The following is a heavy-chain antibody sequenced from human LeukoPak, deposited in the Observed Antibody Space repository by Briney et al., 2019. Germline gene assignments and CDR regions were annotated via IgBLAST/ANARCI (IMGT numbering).Heavy chain of an antibody. D-gene: IGHD6-19*01. CDR1: GFSFSRYW. CDR2: INSDGSST. V-gene: IGHV3-74*01. CDR3: TTLAASGWSDY. Sequence: GGSLRLSCVASGFSFSRYWMHWVRRAPGKGLVWVSRINSDGSSTSNADSVKGRFTISRDNAKNTLYLQMNSLRAEDTAVYYCTTLAASGWSDYWGQGTLVTVSS. J-gene: IGHJ4*02.